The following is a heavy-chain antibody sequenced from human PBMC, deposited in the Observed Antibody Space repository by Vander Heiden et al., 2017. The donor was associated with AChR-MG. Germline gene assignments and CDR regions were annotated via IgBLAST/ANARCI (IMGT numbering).Heavy chain of an antibody. Sequence: QVQLQESGPGLVKPSQTLSLTCTVSNGSITNGDSYWSWIRQTPGEGLEWIGYIYYSGTTYYNPSLKSRVSISVDTTKNQFSLNLRSVTAADTAVYYCARIPLIMVRGVVDPPYYFDSWGQGTLVTVSS. CDR1: NGSITNGDSY. V-gene: IGHV4-30-4*01. CDR3: ARIPLIMVRGVVDPPYYFDS. J-gene: IGHJ4*02. CDR2: IYYSGTT. D-gene: IGHD3-10*01.